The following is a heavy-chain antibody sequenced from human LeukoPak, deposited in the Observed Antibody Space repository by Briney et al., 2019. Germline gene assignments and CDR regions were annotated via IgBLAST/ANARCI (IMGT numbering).Heavy chain of an antibody. V-gene: IGHV3-30*02. J-gene: IGHJ4*02. CDR1: GFTFSSYG. CDR2: IWYGGSNK. CDR3: AKEAFDY. Sequence: GGSLRLSCAASGFTFSSYGMHWVRQAPGKGLEWVAVIWYGGSNKYYADSVKGRFTISRDSSKNTLYLQMNSLRAEDTAVYYCAKEAFDYWGQGTLVTVSS.